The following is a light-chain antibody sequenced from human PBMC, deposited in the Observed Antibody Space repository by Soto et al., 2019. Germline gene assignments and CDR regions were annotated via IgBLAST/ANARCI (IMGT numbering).Light chain of an antibody. CDR3: QQFAASSRT. CDR2: GAS. V-gene: IGKV3-15*01. Sequence: MVMTQSPATLSVYPGERATLSCRASQSVSSHLAWYHKKPGPAPRLLIYGASTRATGIPARFSGSGSGTEFTLTIRSLQSEDFAVYYCQQFAASSRTFGHGTKV. CDR1: QSVSSH. J-gene: IGKJ1*01.